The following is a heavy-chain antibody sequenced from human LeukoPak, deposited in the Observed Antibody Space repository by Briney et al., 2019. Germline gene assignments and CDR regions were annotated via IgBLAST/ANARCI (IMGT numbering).Heavy chain of an antibody. D-gene: IGHD6-13*01. V-gene: IGHV3-21*01. CDR2: ISSSSSYI. Sequence: PGGSLRLSCAASGFTFSSYSMNWVRQAPGKGLEWVSSISSSSSYIYYADSVKGRFTISRDNAKNSLYLQMNSLRAEGTAVYYCARDGYSSSWYYFDYWGQGTLVTVSS. J-gene: IGHJ4*02. CDR1: GFTFSSYS. CDR3: ARDGYSSSWYYFDY.